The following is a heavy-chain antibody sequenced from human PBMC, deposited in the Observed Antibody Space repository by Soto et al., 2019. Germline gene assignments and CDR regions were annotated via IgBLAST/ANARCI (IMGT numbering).Heavy chain of an antibody. D-gene: IGHD2-15*01. V-gene: IGHV3-30*18. CDR3: AKERDIVVVVAPLDY. Sequence: QVQLVESGGGVVQPGRSLRLSCAASGFTFSSYGMYWVRQAPGKGLEWVAVISYDGSNKYYADSVKGRFTISRDNSKNTLYLQMNSLRAEDTAVYYCAKERDIVVVVAPLDYWGQGTLVTVSS. CDR2: ISYDGSNK. CDR1: GFTFSSYG. J-gene: IGHJ4*02.